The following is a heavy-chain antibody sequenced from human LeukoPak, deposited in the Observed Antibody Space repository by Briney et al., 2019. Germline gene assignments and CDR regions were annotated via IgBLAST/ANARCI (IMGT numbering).Heavy chain of an antibody. Sequence: PSETLSLTCTVPGGSITSSHYYWGGIREPPGKGLEWIVTIYYSGTTYYNQGLESRFTISEDTSKNQFSLTLRSVTAADTAVYYCARQISDYYYYYIDVWGKGTTVTVSS. CDR2: IYYSGTT. V-gene: IGHV4-39*01. D-gene: IGHD3-10*01. CDR3: ARQISDYYYYYIDV. J-gene: IGHJ6*03. CDR1: GGSITSSHYY.